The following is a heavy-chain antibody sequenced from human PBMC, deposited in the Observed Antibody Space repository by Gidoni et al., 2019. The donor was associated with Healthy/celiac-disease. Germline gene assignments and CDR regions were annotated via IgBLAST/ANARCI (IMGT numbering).Heavy chain of an antibody. D-gene: IGHD2-15*01. CDR3: ARGKDIVAGPYGMDV. CDR2: ISSSGSTI. J-gene: IGHJ6*02. Sequence: EVQLVESGGGLVQPGGSLRLSCAASGFTFSSYEMNWVRQAPGKGLEWVSYISSSGSTIYYADSVKGRFTISRDNAKNSLYLQMNSLRAEDTAVYYCARGKDIVAGPYGMDVWGQGTTVTVSS. V-gene: IGHV3-48*03. CDR1: GFTFSSYE.